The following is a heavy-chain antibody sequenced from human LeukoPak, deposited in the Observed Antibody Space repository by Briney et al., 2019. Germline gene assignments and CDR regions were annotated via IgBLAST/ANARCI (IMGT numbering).Heavy chain of an antibody. CDR1: GFTFSSYA. J-gene: IGHJ6*03. V-gene: IGHV3-23*01. D-gene: IGHD3-3*01. CDR3: AKDPRPMLRFPYDFWSGYHYYYYMDV. Sequence: GGSLRLSCAASGFTFSSYAMSWVRQAPGKGLEWVSAISGSGGSTYYADSVKGRFTISRDNSKNTLYLQMNSLRAEDTAVYYCAKDPRPMLRFPYDFWSGYHYYYYMDVWGKGTTVTVSS. CDR2: ISGSGGST.